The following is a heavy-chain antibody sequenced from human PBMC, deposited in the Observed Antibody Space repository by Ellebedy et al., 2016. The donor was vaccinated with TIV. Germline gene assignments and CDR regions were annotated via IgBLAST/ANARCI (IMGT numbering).Heavy chain of an antibody. CDR2: IWGNGGKT. J-gene: IGHJ4*02. CDR3: TSPAVGHTTGCCRYYFDY. D-gene: IGHD1-1*01. Sequence: GESLKISCAASGLTFSIYDMSWVRQSPGKGLEWVSSIWGNGGKTYHADSVKSRFTVSRDNSRNTVLLQMNSLRAEDTAVYYCTSPAVGHTTGCCRYYFDYWGLGTVVAVSS. CDR1: GLTFSIYD. V-gene: IGHV3-23*01.